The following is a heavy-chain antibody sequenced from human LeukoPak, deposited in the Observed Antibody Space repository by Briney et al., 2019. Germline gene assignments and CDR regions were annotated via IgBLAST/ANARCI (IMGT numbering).Heavy chain of an antibody. CDR3: ARASITGTTELFDP. D-gene: IGHD1-20*01. J-gene: IGHJ5*02. V-gene: IGHV3-20*04. CDR1: GFTFDDYG. Sequence: GGSLRLSCAASGFTFDDYGMSWVRQAPGKGLEWVSGINWNGGSTGYADSVKGRFTISRDNAKNSLYLQMNSLRAEDTALYYCARASITGTTELFDPWGQGTLVTVSS. CDR2: INWNGGST.